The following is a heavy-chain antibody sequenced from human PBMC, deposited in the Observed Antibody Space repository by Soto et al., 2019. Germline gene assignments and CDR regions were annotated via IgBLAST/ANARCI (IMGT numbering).Heavy chain of an antibody. J-gene: IGHJ4*02. CDR3: VRGPSRGSSLFGPLDS. Sequence: GGSLRLSCSASGFIFSTFVMFWVRQAPGQGLEYVSAIFYSGSGSYYADPVRGRFTVSRDNSKNMFYLQMSSLRVEDTALYFCVRGPSRGSSLFGPLDSWGKGTQVT. D-gene: IGHD3-3*01. V-gene: IGHV3-64D*06. CDR1: GFIFSTFV. CDR2: IFYSGSGS.